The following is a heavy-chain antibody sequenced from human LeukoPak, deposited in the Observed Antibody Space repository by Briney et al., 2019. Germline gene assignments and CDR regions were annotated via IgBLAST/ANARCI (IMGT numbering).Heavy chain of an antibody. D-gene: IGHD3-22*01. Sequence: PSETLSLTCAVYGGSFSGYYWSWIRQPPGKGLEWIGEINHSGSTNYNPSLKSRVTISVDTSKNQFSLKLSSVTAADTAVYYCARVNYYDSSGYSYYFDYWGQETLVTVSS. CDR3: ARVNYYDSSGYSYYFDY. J-gene: IGHJ4*02. CDR1: GGSFSGYY. V-gene: IGHV4-34*01. CDR2: INHSGST.